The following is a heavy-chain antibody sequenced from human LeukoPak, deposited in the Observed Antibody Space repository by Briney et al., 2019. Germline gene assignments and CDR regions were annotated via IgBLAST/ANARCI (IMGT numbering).Heavy chain of an antibody. CDR1: GYTFTGYY. V-gene: IGHV1-2*02. CDR3: ARASSSWSHSWFDP. D-gene: IGHD6-13*01. Sequence: GASVKVSCKTSGYTFTGYYIHWVRQAPGQGLEWMGWIDPNSGGRNFAQNFEGRVTMTKDRSLTTAYMELSSLTFDDTAAYYCARASSSWSHSWFDPWGQGTLVTVSS. CDR2: IDPNSGGR. J-gene: IGHJ5*02.